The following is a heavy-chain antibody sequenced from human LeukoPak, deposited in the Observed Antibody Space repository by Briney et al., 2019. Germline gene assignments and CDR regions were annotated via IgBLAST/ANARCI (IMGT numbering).Heavy chain of an antibody. CDR2: IIPILGIA. D-gene: IGHD5-18*01. CDR3: ASRYGTAMVSYPMCGMDV. V-gene: IGHV1-69*04. CDR1: GGTFSSYA. J-gene: IGHJ6*02. Sequence: SVKVSCKASGGTFSSYAISWVRQAPGQGLEWMGRIIPILGIANYAQKFQGRVTITADKSTSTAYMELSSLRSEDTAVYYCASRYGTAMVSYPMCGMDVWGQGTTVTVSS.